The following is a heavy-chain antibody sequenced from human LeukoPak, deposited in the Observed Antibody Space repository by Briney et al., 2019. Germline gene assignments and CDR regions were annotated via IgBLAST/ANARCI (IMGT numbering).Heavy chain of an antibody. CDR1: GFTFSSYW. CDR3: ARAPSEIGGYYPEYFRH. Sequence: GGSLRLSCAASGFTFSSYWMHWVRQAPGKGLVWVSRIKSDGSTSYADSVKGRFTISRDNAKNTVSLQMNSLRAEDTGVYYCARAPSEIGGYYPEYFRHWGQGTLVTVSS. V-gene: IGHV3-74*01. D-gene: IGHD3-22*01. J-gene: IGHJ1*01. CDR2: IKSDGST.